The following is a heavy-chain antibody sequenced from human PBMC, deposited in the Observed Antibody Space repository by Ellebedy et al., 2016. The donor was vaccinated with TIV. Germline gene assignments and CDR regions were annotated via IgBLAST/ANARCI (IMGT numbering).Heavy chain of an antibody. J-gene: IGHJ4*02. CDR2: INPSGGST. Sequence: ASVKVSCXASGYTFTSYYMHWVRQAPGQGLEWVGVINPSGGSTSYSQKFQGRVTMTRDTSTYTVYMELSRLRSEDTAVYYCARGDGYSGSYYGPDYWGQGTLVTVSS. CDR1: GYTFTSYY. V-gene: IGHV1-46*01. D-gene: IGHD1-26*01. CDR3: ARGDGYSGSYYGPDY.